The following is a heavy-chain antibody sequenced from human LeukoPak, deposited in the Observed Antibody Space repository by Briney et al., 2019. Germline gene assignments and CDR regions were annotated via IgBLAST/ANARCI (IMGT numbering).Heavy chain of an antibody. Sequence: SETLSLTCTVSGYSISSGYYWGWIRQPPGKGLEWIGSIYHSGSTYYNPSLKSRVTISVDTSKNQFSLKLSSVTAADTAVYYCARDRNYYDSNGYDPWFDPWGQGTLVTVSS. CDR3: ARDRNYYDSNGYDPWFDP. CDR1: GYSISSGYY. CDR2: IYHSGST. J-gene: IGHJ5*02. D-gene: IGHD3-22*01. V-gene: IGHV4-38-2*02.